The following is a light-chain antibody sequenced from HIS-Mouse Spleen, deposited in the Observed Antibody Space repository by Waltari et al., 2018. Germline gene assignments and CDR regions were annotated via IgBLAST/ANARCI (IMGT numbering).Light chain of an antibody. CDR3: YSRYSSSNHVV. V-gene: IGLV3-19*01. CDR1: RHRRYY. Sequence: SELTPDRAVSAAVGQTVRMTFQGDRHRRYYATGYQQKPGQAPVLVIYGKNNRPSGIPDRFSGSSSGTSASLTITVAQAEDEAEYYCYSRYSSSNHVVFGGGTKLTVL. J-gene: IGLJ2*01. CDR2: GKN.